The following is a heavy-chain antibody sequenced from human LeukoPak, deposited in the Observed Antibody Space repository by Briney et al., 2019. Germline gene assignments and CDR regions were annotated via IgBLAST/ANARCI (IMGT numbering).Heavy chain of an antibody. Sequence: PGGSLRLSCAASGFTFSSYAMHWVRQAPGKGLEWVAVISYDGSNKYYADSVKGRFTISRDNSKNTLYLQMNSLRAEDTAVYYCASPTFYYDSSGPDAFDIWGQGTMVTVSS. V-gene: IGHV3-30-3*01. D-gene: IGHD3-22*01. CDR1: GFTFSSYA. CDR2: ISYDGSNK. J-gene: IGHJ3*02. CDR3: ASPTFYYDSSGPDAFDI.